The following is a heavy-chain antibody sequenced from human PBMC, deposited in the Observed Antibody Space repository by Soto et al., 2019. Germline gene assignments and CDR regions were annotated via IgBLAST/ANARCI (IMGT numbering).Heavy chain of an antibody. V-gene: IGHV4-39*01. CDR1: DDSINSDKYY. D-gene: IGHD3-9*01. J-gene: IGHJ4*02. CDR2: IYYRGNA. CDR3: ARLEGLATISYYFDF. Sequence: QLQLQESGPGLVKPSETLSLTCSVSDDSINSDKYYWGWIRQPPGKGLEWIGSIYYRGNAYYNPSLQTRVTISLDESKSQFSQKLTSVPAADSAVYFCARLEGLATISYYFDFWGPGAMVTVSS.